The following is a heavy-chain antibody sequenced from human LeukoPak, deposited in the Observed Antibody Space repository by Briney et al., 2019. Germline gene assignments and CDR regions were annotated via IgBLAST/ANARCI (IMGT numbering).Heavy chain of an antibody. Sequence: GGSLRLSCAASGFTVSSYAMSWVRQAPGKGLEWVSAISGSGGSTYYADSVKGRFTISRDNSKNTLYLQMNSLRAEDTAVYYCAKDINRRTYYYGSGSYSLSDYWGQGTLVTVSS. CDR3: AKDINRRTYYYGSGSYSLSDY. V-gene: IGHV3-23*01. CDR1: GFTVSSYA. D-gene: IGHD3-10*01. CDR2: ISGSGGST. J-gene: IGHJ4*02.